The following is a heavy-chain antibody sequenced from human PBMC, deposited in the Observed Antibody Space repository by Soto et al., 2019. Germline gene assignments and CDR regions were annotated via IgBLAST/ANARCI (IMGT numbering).Heavy chain of an antibody. Sequence: GGSLRLSCAASGFTFSSYAMSWVRHAPGEGLEWVSAISGSGGSTYYADSVMGRFTISRDNSKNTLYLQMNSLRAEDMSVYYCAKDNWSDFDNWFDPWGQGTLVTVSS. CDR2: ISGSGGST. V-gene: IGHV3-23*01. D-gene: IGHD1-1*01. CDR1: GFTFSSYA. CDR3: AKDNWSDFDNWFDP. J-gene: IGHJ5*02.